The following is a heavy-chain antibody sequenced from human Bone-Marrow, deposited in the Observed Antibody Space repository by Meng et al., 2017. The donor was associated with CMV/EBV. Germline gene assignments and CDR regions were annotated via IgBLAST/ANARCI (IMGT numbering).Heavy chain of an antibody. CDR2: MNPNSGNT. V-gene: IGHV1-8*03. CDR3: ARGHYGGAYYFAY. CDR1: GYTFTGYY. J-gene: IGHJ4*02. Sequence: ASVKVSCKASGYTFTGYYMHWVRQAPGQGLEWMGWMNPNSGNTGYAQKFQGRVTITRNTSISTAYMELSSLRSEDTAVYYCARGHYGGAYYFAYWGQGPRVTVSS. D-gene: IGHD4-23*01.